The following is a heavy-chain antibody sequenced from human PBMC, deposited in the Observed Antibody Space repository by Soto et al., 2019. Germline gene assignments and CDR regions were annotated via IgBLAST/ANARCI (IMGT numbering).Heavy chain of an antibody. J-gene: IGHJ4*02. CDR3: ATLPNTIY. CDR2: INTANGNT. Sequence: GSSVKVSCKASGYTYTDFFMLWVRQAPGQRLEWMGWINTANGNTKSSQQFQGRVTFTRDTSATTAYMQLSSLRSEDTAVYYCATLPNTIYWGQGTLVTVSS. CDR1: GYTYTDFF. D-gene: IGHD3-9*01. V-gene: IGHV1-3*04.